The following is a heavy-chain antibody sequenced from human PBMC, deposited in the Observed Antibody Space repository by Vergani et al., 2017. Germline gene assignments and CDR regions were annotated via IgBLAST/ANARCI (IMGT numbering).Heavy chain of an antibody. CDR1: GASISSGSYY. V-gene: IGHV4-61*02. Sequence: QVQLQESGPGLVRPSQTLSLTCTVSGASISSGSYYWSWFRQPAGKRLEWIGRFYTGGGINYNPSLKSRVTISVDTSKNQFSLKLSSVTAADTAVYYCARGETRTDWLDPWGQGTQVIVSS. J-gene: IGHJ5*02. D-gene: IGHD3/OR15-3a*01. CDR2: FYTGGGI. CDR3: ARGETRTDWLDP.